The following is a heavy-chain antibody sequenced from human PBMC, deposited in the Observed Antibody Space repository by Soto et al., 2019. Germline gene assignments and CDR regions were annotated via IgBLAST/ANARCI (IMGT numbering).Heavy chain of an antibody. V-gene: IGHV5-51*01. CDR2: TYPADSAT. CDR3: AANPRHDTDPLWPY. Sequence: GESLKISCNTSGFAFSNYCVGLVLQKPGKGFDWMWITYPADSATKYSPSFQGHVTISSDKSTNTAYLQWSSLRASDTAIYFRAANPRHDTDPLWPYWGQGTLVTVSS. CDR1: GFAFSNYC. D-gene: IGHD3-16*01. J-gene: IGHJ4*02.